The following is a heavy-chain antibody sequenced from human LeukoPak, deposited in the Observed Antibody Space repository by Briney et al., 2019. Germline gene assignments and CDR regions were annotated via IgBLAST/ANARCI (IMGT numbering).Heavy chain of an antibody. Sequence: ASVKVSCKASGYTFTGYFIHWVRQAPGQGLQWMGWINPNTGGTNYVQKFQGRVTMTRDTFISTAYMELSSLRSDDTAMYYCARDPVPLAQKAYYHYYMDVWGNGTTVSVSS. CDR2: INPNTGGT. CDR1: GYTFTGYF. V-gene: IGHV1-2*02. CDR3: ARDPVPLAQKAYYHYYMDV. J-gene: IGHJ6*03. D-gene: IGHD1/OR15-1a*01.